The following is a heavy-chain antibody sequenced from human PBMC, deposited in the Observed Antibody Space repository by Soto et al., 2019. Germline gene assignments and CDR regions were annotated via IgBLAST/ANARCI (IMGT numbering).Heavy chain of an antibody. CDR1: GYTFTSYA. J-gene: IGHJ4*02. D-gene: IGHD6-19*01. V-gene: IGHV1-3*01. CDR3: ARDVSSGWYYFDY. CDR2: INAGNGNT. Sequence: ASVKVSCTASGYTFTSYAMHWVRQAPGQRLEWMGWINAGNGNTKYSQKLQGRVTITRDTSARTAYMELSSLRSEDTAVYYCARDVSSGWYYFDYWGQGTLVTVSS.